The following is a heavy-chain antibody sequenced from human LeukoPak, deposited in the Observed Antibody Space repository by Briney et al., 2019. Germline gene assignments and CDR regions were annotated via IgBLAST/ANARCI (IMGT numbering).Heavy chain of an antibody. J-gene: IGHJ6*03. CDR3: ATGSSSDYYYYMDV. CDR2: ISAYNGNT. D-gene: IGHD6-6*01. V-gene: IGHV1-18*01. CDR1: GYTFTSYG. Sequence: ASVKVSCKASGYTFTSYGISWVRQAPGQGLEWMGWISAYNGNTNYAQKLQGRVTITRNTSISTAYMELSSLRSEDTAVYYCATGSSSDYYYYMDVWGKGTTVTVSS.